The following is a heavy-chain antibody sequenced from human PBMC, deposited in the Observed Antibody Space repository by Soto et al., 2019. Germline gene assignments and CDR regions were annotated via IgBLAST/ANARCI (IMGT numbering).Heavy chain of an antibody. CDR3: ARTRWLQSEYYFGY. V-gene: IGHV4-59*01. D-gene: IGHD5-12*01. Sequence: ETLSLTCTVSGGSISSYYWSWIRQPPGKGLEWIGYIYYSGSTNYNPSLKSRVTISVDTSKNQFSLKLSSVTAADTAVYYCARTRWLQSEYYFGYWGQGTQATVSS. J-gene: IGHJ4*02. CDR1: GGSISSYY. CDR2: IYYSGST.